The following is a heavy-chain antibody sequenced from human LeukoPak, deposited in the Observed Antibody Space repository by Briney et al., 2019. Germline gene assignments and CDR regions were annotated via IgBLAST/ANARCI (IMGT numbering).Heavy chain of an antibody. D-gene: IGHD3-10*01. J-gene: IGHJ4*02. V-gene: IGHV1-69*06. CDR3: ARVSYYGSGSYYNEDY. CDR1: GGTFSSYA. CDR2: IIPIFGTA. Sequence: SVKVSCKASGGTFSSYAISWVRQAPGQGLERMGGIIPIFGTANYAQKFQGRVTITADKSTSTAYMELSSLRSEDTAVYYCARVSYYGSGSYYNEDYWGQGTLVTVSS.